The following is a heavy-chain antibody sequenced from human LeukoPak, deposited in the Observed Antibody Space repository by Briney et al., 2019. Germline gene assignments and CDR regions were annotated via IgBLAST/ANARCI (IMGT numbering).Heavy chain of an antibody. CDR3: AKTYDILYGMDV. CDR1: GFTLSSYA. D-gene: IGHD3-9*01. J-gene: IGHJ6*04. CDR2: ISGSCGST. V-gene: IGHV3-23*01. Sequence: GGSLRLSCAASGFTLSSYAMSWVRQAPGKGLEWVSAISGSCGSTYYADSVKGRFTISRDNSKNTLYLQMNSLRAEDAAVYYCAKTYDILYGMDVWGKGTTVTVSS.